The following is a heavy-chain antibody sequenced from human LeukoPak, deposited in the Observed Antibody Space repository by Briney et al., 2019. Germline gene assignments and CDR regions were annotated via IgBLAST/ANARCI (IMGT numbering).Heavy chain of an antibody. CDR1: GFTFNTYS. Sequence: GRSLRLSCAASGFTFNTYSFNWVRQAPGKGLEWVSSITTSGSKSYADSVKGRFTISRDNAKNLVYLQMNSLRVEDTAVYYCARDRIGVGLMVYVTAYYFDYWGQGTLVTVSS. CDR3: ARDRIGVGLMVYVTAYYFDY. CDR2: ITTSGSK. J-gene: IGHJ4*02. V-gene: IGHV3-21*01. D-gene: IGHD2-8*01.